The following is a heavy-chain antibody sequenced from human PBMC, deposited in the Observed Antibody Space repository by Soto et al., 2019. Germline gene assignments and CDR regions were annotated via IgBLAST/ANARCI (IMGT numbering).Heavy chain of an antibody. J-gene: IGHJ4*02. V-gene: IGHV3-74*01. CDR2: INSDGSST. D-gene: IGHD2-8*01. Sequence: GGSXRLSCACSGFTFSNYGMYWVRQVPGKGLMWVSRINSDGSSTVYADSVKGRFTISRDNAKSTLYLQMKSLTAEDTAVYYCERNNDTSGCYDYWGQGALVTVSS. CDR3: ERNNDTSGCYDY. CDR1: GFTFSNYG.